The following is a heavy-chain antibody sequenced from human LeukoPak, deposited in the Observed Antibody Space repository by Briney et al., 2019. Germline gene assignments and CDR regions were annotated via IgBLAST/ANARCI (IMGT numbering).Heavy chain of an antibody. CDR3: ARVHYYDSGSSNWFDP. J-gene: IGHJ5*02. D-gene: IGHD3-10*01. Sequence: SVKVSCKASGGTFSSYAISWVRQAPGQGLEGVGGIIPIFGTANYAQKFQGRVTITTDESTSTAYMELSSLRSEDTAVYYYARVHYYDSGSSNWFDPWGQGTPVTVSS. V-gene: IGHV1-69*05. CDR1: GGTFSSYA. CDR2: IIPIFGTA.